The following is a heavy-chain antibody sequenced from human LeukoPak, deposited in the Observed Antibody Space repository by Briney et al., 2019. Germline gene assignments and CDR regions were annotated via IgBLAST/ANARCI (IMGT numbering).Heavy chain of an antibody. D-gene: IGHD6-13*01. CDR2: INSDGSST. CDR3: ARDRSSSWYWFDP. V-gene: IGHV3-74*01. J-gene: IGHJ5*02. CDR1: GFTFSSYW. Sequence: GGSLRLSCAASGFTFSSYWMHWVRQAPGKGLVWVSRINSDGSSTSYADSVEGRFTISRDNAKNTLYLQMNSLRAEDTAVYYCARDRSSSWYWFDPWGQGTLVTVSS.